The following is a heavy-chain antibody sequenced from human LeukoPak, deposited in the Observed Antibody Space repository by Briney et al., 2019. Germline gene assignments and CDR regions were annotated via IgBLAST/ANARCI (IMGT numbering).Heavy chain of an antibody. J-gene: IGHJ4*02. Sequence: GGSLRLSCAASGFTFSSSSMTWVRQAPGKGPECVSSINNIGASTLYADSVKGRFTISRDNSKNTLYLEMNSLRAEDTAVYYCAEAAPYFLEYWGQGALVTVSP. CDR3: AEAAPYFLEY. CDR1: GFTFSSSS. CDR2: INNIGAST. D-gene: IGHD2/OR15-2a*01. V-gene: IGHV3-23*01.